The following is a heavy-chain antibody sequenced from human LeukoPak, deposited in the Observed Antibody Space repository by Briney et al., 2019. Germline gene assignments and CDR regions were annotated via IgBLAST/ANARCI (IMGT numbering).Heavy chain of an antibody. Sequence: SVKVSCKASGGTFSSYAISWVRQAPGRGLEWMGRIIPILGIANYAQKFQGRVTITADKSTSTAYMELSSLRSEDTAVYYCARREDYGDAFDIWGQGTMVTVSS. J-gene: IGHJ3*02. D-gene: IGHD4-17*01. CDR1: GGTFSSYA. V-gene: IGHV1-69*04. CDR2: IIPILGIA. CDR3: ARREDYGDAFDI.